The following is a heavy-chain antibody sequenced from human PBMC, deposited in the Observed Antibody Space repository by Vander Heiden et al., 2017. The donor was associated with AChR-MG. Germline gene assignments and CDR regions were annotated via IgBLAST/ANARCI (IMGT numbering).Heavy chain of an antibody. J-gene: IGHJ4*02. CDR3: ARQGPGGGDY. V-gene: IGHV3-74*01. CDR2: TNDNGRSA. CDR1: GFPFSAYW. D-gene: IGHD3-16*01. Sequence: EVQLVESRGGLVQPGGSRRLSCAASGFPFSAYWMHWVRQPPGEGLEWLSRTNDNGRSANYADSVKGRFTITRDNAKNTLYLQMNSLRAEDTAVYFCARQGPGGGDYWGQGTLVTVSS.